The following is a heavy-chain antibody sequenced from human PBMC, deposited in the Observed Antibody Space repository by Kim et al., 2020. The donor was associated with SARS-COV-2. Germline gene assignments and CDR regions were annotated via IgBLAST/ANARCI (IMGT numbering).Heavy chain of an antibody. V-gene: IGHV4-30-2*05. D-gene: IGHD3-3*01. Sequence: NGRVTISVDTSKNQFSLKLSSVTAADTAVYYCARERITMTNPYYYGMDVWGQGTTVTVSS. J-gene: IGHJ6*02. CDR3: ARERITMTNPYYYGMDV.